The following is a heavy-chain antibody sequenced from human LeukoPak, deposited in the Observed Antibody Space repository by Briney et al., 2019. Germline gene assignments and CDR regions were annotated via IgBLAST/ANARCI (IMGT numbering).Heavy chain of an antibody. Sequence: SETLSLTCAVYGGSFSGYYWSWIRQPPGKGLEWIGYIYYSGSTYYNPSLKSRVTISVDTSKNQSSLKLSSVTAADTAVYYCARGYDILTGYYSDAFDIWGQGTMVTVSS. D-gene: IGHD3-9*01. V-gene: IGHV4-34*09. CDR2: IYYSGST. J-gene: IGHJ3*02. CDR3: ARGYDILTGYYSDAFDI. CDR1: GGSFSGYY.